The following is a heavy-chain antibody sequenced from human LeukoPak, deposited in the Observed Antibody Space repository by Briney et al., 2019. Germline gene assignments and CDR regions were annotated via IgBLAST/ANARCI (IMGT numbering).Heavy chain of an antibody. CDR1: GFTFSVSA. Sequence: GGSLRLSCAASGFTFSVSAMYWVRQASGKGLEWVGRIRNKANYYATAYAASVKGRFTISRDDSKNTAYLQMNSLKSEDTAVYYCTYTSSSGVVYWGQGTLVTVSS. CDR3: TYTSSSGVVY. D-gene: IGHD6-6*01. CDR2: IRNKANYYAT. J-gene: IGHJ4*02. V-gene: IGHV3-73*01.